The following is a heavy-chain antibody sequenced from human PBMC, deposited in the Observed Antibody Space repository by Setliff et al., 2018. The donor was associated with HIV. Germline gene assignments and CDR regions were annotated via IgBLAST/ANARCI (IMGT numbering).Heavy chain of an antibody. V-gene: IGHV4-59*01. J-gene: IGHJ5*02. D-gene: IGHD3-22*01. Sequence: SLTCTVSGGSISSYYWSWIRQPPGKRLEWIGYIYYTGSTNYNPSLKSRVTISLDTSKNQFSLNLSSVTAADTAVYYCANRLYYYDSSGSFREEGFDPWVQGTLVTVSS. CDR1: GGSISSYY. CDR3: ANRLYYYDSSGSFREEGFDP. CDR2: IYYTGST.